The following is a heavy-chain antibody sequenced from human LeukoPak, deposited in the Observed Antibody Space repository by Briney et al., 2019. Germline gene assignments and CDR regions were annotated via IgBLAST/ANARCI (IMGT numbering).Heavy chain of an antibody. V-gene: IGHV1-69*06. CDR3: ARDRTRIAAADPDY. Sequence: ASVKVSCKASGGTFSSYAISWVRQAPGQGLEWMGGIIPIFGTANYAQKFQGRVTITADKSTSTAYMELSSLRSEDTAVYYCARDRTRIAAADPDYWGQGTLVTVSS. D-gene: IGHD6-13*01. CDR2: IIPIFGTA. CDR1: GGTFSSYA. J-gene: IGHJ4*02.